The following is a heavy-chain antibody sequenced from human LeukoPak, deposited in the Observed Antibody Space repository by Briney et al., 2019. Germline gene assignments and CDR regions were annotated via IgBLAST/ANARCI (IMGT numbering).Heavy chain of an antibody. V-gene: IGHV4-59*01. J-gene: IGHJ3*02. CDR3: ARGPLRNAFDI. Sequence: SETLSLTCTVSGGSISSYYWSWIRRPTGKGLEWIGYIYYSGGTNYNPSLKSRVTISVDTSKNQFSLKLSSVTAADTAVYYCARGPLRNAFDIWGQGTMVTVSS. CDR2: IYYSGGT. CDR1: GGSISSYY.